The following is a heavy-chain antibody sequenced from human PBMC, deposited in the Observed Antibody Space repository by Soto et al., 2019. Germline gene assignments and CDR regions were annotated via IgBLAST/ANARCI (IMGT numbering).Heavy chain of an antibody. CDR3: STDLTVETVDAFDI. Sequence: GGSLRLSCAASGFTFSNAWMSWVRQAPGKGLEWVGRSKSKTDGRTPDYAAHEIGRFTISRDDSKITLYLQMIRLKTEDTGVYYCSTDLTVETVDAFDIWGQGTMGTVSS. D-gene: IGHD4-4*01. CDR2: SKSKTDGRTP. CDR1: GFTFSNAW. V-gene: IGHV3-15*01. J-gene: IGHJ3*02.